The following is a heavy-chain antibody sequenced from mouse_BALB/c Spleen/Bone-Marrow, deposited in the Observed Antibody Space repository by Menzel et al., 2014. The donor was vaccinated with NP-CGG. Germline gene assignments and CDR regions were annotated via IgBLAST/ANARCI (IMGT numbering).Heavy chain of an antibody. Sequence: QVQLKQSGPELVRPGVSVKISCKGSGYTFTDYAMHWVKQSHAKSLEWIGVINTYSGNTNYNQSFKGKATMTVDKSSSTAFMELARLTYEDSAIYYCAREGYASTAWFAYWGQGTLVTVSA. V-gene: IGHV1-67*01. CDR3: AREGYASTAWFAY. J-gene: IGHJ3*01. D-gene: IGHD1-1*01. CDR1: GYTFTDYA. CDR2: INTYSGNT.